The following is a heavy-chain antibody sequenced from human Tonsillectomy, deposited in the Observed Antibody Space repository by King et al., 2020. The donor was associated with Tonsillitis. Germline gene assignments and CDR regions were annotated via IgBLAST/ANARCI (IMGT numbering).Heavy chain of an antibody. CDR3: ARRTELLAFDY. D-gene: IGHD1-26*01. Sequence: QLQESGPGLVKPSETLALTCTVSGGSISSSGYYWGWIRQPPGKGLEWIGSIDYSGSTSYNPSLRSRVTISVDTSKTQFSLKLRSVTAADTAVYYCARRTELLAFDYWGQGTLVTVSS. CDR1: GGSISSSGYY. V-gene: IGHV4-39*01. CDR2: IDYSGST. J-gene: IGHJ4*02.